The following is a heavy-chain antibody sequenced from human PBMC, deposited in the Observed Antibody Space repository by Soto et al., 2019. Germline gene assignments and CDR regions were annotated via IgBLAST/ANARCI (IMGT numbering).Heavy chain of an antibody. V-gene: IGHV1-69*13. CDR2: IIPIFGTA. J-gene: IGHJ5*02. CDR3: ARGYDILTGYKNWFDP. CDR1: GGTFSSYA. Sequence: GASVKVSCKASGGTFSSYAISWVRRAPGQGLEWMGGIIPIFGTANYAQKFQGRVTITADESTSTAYMELSSLRSEDTAVYYCARGYDILTGYKNWFDPWGQGTLVTVSS. D-gene: IGHD3-9*01.